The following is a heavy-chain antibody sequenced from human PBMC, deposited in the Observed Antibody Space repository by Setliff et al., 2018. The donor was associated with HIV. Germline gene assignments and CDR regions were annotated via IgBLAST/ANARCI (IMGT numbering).Heavy chain of an antibody. CDR3: ARDPDGCSGGSCPRYYYYGMDV. CDR1: GFTFSNYD. J-gene: IGHJ6*02. D-gene: IGHD2-15*01. Sequence: GGSLRLSCAASGFTFSNYDMNWVRQAPGKGLEWVSSISSRSSYIYYADSVKGRFTISRDNAKNSLYLQMNSLRAEDTAVYYCARDPDGCSGGSCPRYYYYGMDVWGQGTTVTVSS. V-gene: IGHV3-21*01. CDR2: ISSRSSYI.